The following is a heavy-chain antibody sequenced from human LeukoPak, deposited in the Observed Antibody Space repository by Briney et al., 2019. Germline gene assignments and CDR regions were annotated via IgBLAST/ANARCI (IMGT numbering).Heavy chain of an antibody. CDR1: GGSFSGYY. V-gene: IGHV4-34*01. CDR3: VRAYYFDY. Sequence: PSETLSLTCAVYGGSFSGYYWSWIRQPPGKGLEWIGEINHSGSTNYNPSLKSRVTISVDTSKNQFSLKLSSVTAADTAVNYCVRAYYFDYWGQGTLVTVSS. CDR2: INHSGST. J-gene: IGHJ4*02.